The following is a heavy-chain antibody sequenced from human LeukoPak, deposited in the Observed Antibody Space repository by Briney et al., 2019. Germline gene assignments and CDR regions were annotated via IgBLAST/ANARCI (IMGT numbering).Heavy chain of an antibody. CDR1: GFTFSSYS. Sequence: GGSLRLSCAASGFTFSSYSMNWVRQAPGRGLEWVSYISSGSRTIYYADSVQGRFTVSRDNVKNLLFLQMNSLRVGDTAVYYCVRESITGHRDFDYWGQGILVTVFS. CDR3: VRESITGHRDFDY. CDR2: ISSGSRTI. J-gene: IGHJ4*02. V-gene: IGHV3-48*01. D-gene: IGHD1-14*01.